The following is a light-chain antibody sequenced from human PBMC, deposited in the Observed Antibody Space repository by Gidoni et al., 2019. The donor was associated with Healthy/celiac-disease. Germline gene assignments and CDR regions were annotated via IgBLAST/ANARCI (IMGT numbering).Light chain of an antibody. CDR1: NIGSKS. V-gene: IGLV3-21*04. CDR3: QVWDSSSDHRDVV. CDR2: YDS. Sequence: SYVLTQPPSVSVAPGKTARITCGGNNIGSKSVHWYQQKPGQAPVLVIYYDSDRPSGIPERFSGSNSGNTATLTISRVEAGEEADYYCQVWDSSSDHRDVVFGGGTKLTVL. J-gene: IGLJ2*01.